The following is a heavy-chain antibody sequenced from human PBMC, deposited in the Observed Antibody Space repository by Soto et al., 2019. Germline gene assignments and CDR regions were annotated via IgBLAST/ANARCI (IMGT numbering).Heavy chain of an antibody. CDR3: ARDFFDSSDYTTNWFDP. CDR2: IYHTGNA. Sequence: NPSETLSLTCSVSGDSISNSRFYWAWIRQPPGEGLEWIGSIYHTGNAYYNPSLKSRVTISVDTSKNQFSLKLTSVTAADAALYYCARDFFDSSDYTTNWFDPWGQGTLATVS. V-gene: IGHV4-39*01. CDR1: GDSISNSRFY. J-gene: IGHJ5*02. D-gene: IGHD3-22*01.